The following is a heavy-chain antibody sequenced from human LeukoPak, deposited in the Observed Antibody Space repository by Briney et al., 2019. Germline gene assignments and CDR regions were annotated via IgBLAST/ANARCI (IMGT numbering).Heavy chain of an antibody. V-gene: IGHV4-59*08. CDR1: GGSINSYY. D-gene: IGHD2-2*01. J-gene: IGHJ4*02. Sequence: PSETLSLTCTVSGGSINSYYWSWIRQPPRKGLEWIGYINYSGSPNYKPSLKSRVTISVDTSKNQFSLKLSSVTAADTAVYYCARHGSTYALRNWGQGTLVTVSS. CDR3: ARHGSTYALRN. CDR2: INYSGSP.